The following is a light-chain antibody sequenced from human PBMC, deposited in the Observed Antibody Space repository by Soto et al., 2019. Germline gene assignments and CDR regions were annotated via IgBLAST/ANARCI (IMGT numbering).Light chain of an antibody. Sequence: EIVLTQSPGTLPLSPGERATLSCRASQSVSSYLAWYQQKPGQAPRLLIYDASNRATGIPGRFSGSGSGTDFTLTISSLEPEDFAVYYCQQRSNWPLTFGGGTKVDIK. CDR3: QQRSNWPLT. V-gene: IGKV3-11*01. CDR2: DAS. J-gene: IGKJ4*01. CDR1: QSVSSY.